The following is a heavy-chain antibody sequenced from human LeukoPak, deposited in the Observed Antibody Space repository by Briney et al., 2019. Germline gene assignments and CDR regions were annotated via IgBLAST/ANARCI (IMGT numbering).Heavy chain of an antibody. J-gene: IGHJ4*02. Sequence: GGSLRLSCSASGFTFSTYSMNWVRQAPGKGLEWVSYISSGSSTIHYADSVKGRFTISRDNAKNSLYPQMNSLRAEDTAVYYCASNSGWYGGELDYWGQGTLVTVSS. D-gene: IGHD6-19*01. V-gene: IGHV3-48*04. CDR3: ASNSGWYGGELDY. CDR2: ISSGSSTI. CDR1: GFTFSTYS.